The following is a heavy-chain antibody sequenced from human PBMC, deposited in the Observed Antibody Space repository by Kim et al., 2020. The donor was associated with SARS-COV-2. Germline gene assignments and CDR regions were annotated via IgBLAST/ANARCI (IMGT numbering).Heavy chain of an antibody. Sequence: GGSLRLSCVASGFSSRNYWLSWVRKAPGKGLEWVAMIKKDGSEKYYVDSMKARLIISRDNAKNSMYLQMNSLRAEDTAVYYCASLDTATFWGSSDWGQGTLVTVSS. V-gene: IGHV3-7*03. CDR1: GFSSRNYW. J-gene: IGHJ4*02. D-gene: IGHD5-18*01. CDR3: ASLDTATFWGSSD. CDR2: IKKDGSEK.